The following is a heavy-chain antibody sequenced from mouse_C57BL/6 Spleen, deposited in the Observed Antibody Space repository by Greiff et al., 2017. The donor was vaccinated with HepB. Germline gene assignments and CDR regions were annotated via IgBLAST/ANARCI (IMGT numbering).Heavy chain of an antibody. V-gene: IGHV5-16*01. D-gene: IGHD1-1*01. CDR2: INYDGSST. J-gene: IGHJ1*03. CDR1: GFTFSDYY. Sequence: EVKVVESEGGLVQPGSSMKLSCTASGFTFSDYYMAWVRQVPEKGLEWVANINYDGSSTYYLDSLKSRFIISRDNAKNILYLQMSSLKSEDTATYYCAREGTVVVPDYWYFDVWGTGTTVTVSS. CDR3: AREGTVVVPDYWYFDV.